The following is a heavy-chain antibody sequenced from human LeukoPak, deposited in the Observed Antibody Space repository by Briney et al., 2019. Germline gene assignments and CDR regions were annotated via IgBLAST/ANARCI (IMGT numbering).Heavy chain of an antibody. J-gene: IGHJ4*02. Sequence: PSETLSLTCAVSGGSISSSNWWSWVRQPPGKGLEWIGEIYHSGSTNYNPSLKSRVTISVDKSKNQFSLKLSSVIAADTAVYYCARDLTPIVGATYFDYWGQGTLVTVSS. V-gene: IGHV4-4*02. CDR1: GGSISSSNW. D-gene: IGHD1-26*01. CDR2: IYHSGST. CDR3: ARDLTPIVGATYFDY.